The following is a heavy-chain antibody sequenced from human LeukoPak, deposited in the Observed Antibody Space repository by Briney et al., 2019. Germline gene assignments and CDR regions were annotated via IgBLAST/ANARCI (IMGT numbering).Heavy chain of an antibody. V-gene: IGHV3-66*01. Sequence: EGSLRLSCAASGFTVSNNYMSWVRQAPGRLEWLSVSYSGETQYADSVKGRFTISRDDSKNTVYLQMNGLRDEDTATYYCVRDQFSWGQGTTVTVSS. J-gene: IGHJ6*02. CDR2: SYSGET. CDR3: VRDQFS. D-gene: IGHD3-3*01. CDR1: GFTVSNNY.